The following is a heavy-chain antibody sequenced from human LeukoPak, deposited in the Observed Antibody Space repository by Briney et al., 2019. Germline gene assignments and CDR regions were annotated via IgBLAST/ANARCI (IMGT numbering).Heavy chain of an antibody. Sequence: SETLSLTCSVSDGSVSNYYCSWIRQPPGKGLDSTGYVYYTGSTNYNPSLKSRVTMFEDRSKNQFSLRLYSVTVADTAVYYCARHFAYSSSSYFDYWGQGSLVTVSS. CDR2: VYYTGST. CDR3: ARHFAYSSSSYFDY. CDR1: DGSVSNYY. V-gene: IGHV4-59*08. D-gene: IGHD6-6*01. J-gene: IGHJ4*02.